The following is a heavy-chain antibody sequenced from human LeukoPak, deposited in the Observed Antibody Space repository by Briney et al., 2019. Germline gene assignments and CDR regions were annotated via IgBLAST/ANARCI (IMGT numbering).Heavy chain of an antibody. CDR3: ASGMHDYSNYVGAY. CDR2: IYYSGST. CDR1: GGSISSSSYY. V-gene: IGHV4-39*07. D-gene: IGHD4-11*01. J-gene: IGHJ4*02. Sequence: SETLSLTCTVSGGSISSSSYYWGWIRQPPGTGLEWIVSIYYSGSTYYNPSLMSRVTISLDTSKNQFSLKLSSVTAADTAVYYCASGMHDYSNYVGAYWGQGTLVTVSS.